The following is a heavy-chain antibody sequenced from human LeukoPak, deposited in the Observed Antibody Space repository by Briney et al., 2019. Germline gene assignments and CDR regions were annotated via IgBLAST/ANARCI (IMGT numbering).Heavy chain of an antibody. CDR2: ISGSGGST. D-gene: IGHD3-10*01. Sequence: GGSLRLSCAASGFTFSSYAMSWVRQAPGKGLEWVSAISGSGGSTYYADSVKGRFTISRDNSKNTLYLQMNSLRAEDTAVYYCAKDNLGLLWFGELGGMDVWGQGTTVTVSS. CDR1: GFTFSSYA. CDR3: AKDNLGLLWFGELGGMDV. V-gene: IGHV3-23*01. J-gene: IGHJ6*02.